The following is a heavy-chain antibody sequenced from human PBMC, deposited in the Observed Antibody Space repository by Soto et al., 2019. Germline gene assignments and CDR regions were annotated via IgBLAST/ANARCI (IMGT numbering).Heavy chain of an antibody. J-gene: IGHJ4*02. D-gene: IGHD2-21*01. CDR2: ISHDGSKT. V-gene: IGHV3-30*18. Sequence: GGSLRLSCAASGFTFSSYGIHWVRQAPGKGLEWVAVISHDGSKTNYADSVKGRFTISRDNSKDTVYLQMNSLRAEDTAVYYCANDIRTSKWGQGNLVTFSA. CDR1: GFTFSSYG. CDR3: ANDIRTSK.